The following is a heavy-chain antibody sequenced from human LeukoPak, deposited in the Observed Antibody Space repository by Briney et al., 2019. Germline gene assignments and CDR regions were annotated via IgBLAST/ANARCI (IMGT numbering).Heavy chain of an antibody. CDR3: ARAPTVTTFGY. CDR1: GFTVSSNY. D-gene: IGHD4-17*01. CDR2: IYSGGST. Sequence: GGSLRLSCAASGFTVSSNYMSWVRQAPGKGLEWVSVIYSGGSTYYADSVKGRFTISKDNSKNTLYLQMNSLRAEDTAVYYCARAPTVTTFGYWGQGTLVTVSS. J-gene: IGHJ4*02. V-gene: IGHV3-66*01.